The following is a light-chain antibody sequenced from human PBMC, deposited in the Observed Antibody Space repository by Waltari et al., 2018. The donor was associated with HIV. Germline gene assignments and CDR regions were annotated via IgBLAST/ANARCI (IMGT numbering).Light chain of an antibody. CDR3: SSYTSSNTRVV. V-gene: IGLV2-14*01. CDR2: EVS. Sequence: QSALTQPASVSGSPGQSITIPCTGTSSDVGGYTSVSWYQQHPGKAPKLMIYEVSNRPSGVSNRFSGSKSGNTASLTISGLQAEDEADYYCSSYTSSNTRVVFGGGTKLTVL. CDR1: SSDVGGYTS. J-gene: IGLJ2*01.